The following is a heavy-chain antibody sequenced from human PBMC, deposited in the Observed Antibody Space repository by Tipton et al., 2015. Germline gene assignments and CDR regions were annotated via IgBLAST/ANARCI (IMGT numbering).Heavy chain of an antibody. CDR2: IDYSGNT. CDR3: AREGEYYFDNSGYSYFDY. V-gene: IGHV4-39*02. CDR1: GASFSSNTYY. Sequence: TLSLTCTVSGASFSSNTYYWGWIRQPPGKGLEWIGDIDYSGNTYYNPSLKSRLTMSVDTSKSQFSLKVTSVTASDTAVYYCAREGEYYFDNSGYSYFDYWGQGTLVTVSS. J-gene: IGHJ4*02. D-gene: IGHD3-22*01.